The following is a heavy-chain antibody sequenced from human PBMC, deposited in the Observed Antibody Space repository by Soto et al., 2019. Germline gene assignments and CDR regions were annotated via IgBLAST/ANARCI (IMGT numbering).Heavy chain of an antibody. CDR2: IYYSGST. CDR3: ARDFGCSGGSCPNWFDP. J-gene: IGHJ5*02. Sequence: PSETLSLTCTVSGGSISSGGYYWSWIRQHPGKGLEWIGYIYYSGSTYYNPSLKSRVTISVDTSKNQFSLKLSSVTAADTAVYYCARDFGCSGGSCPNWFDPWGQGTLVTVSS. D-gene: IGHD2-15*01. CDR1: GGSISSGGYY. V-gene: IGHV4-31*03.